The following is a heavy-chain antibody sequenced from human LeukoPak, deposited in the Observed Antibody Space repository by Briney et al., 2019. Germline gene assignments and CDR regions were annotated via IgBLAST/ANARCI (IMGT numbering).Heavy chain of an antibody. Sequence: PGGSLRLSCAASGFTFSSYGIHWVRQAPGKGLEWVAVIWYDGSSKYYADSVKGRFTISRDNSKNTLFLQMNSLRAEDTAVYYCARDCRGGSCCYFDYWGQGTLVTVSS. D-gene: IGHD2-15*01. J-gene: IGHJ4*02. V-gene: IGHV3-33*01. CDR1: GFTFSSYG. CDR2: IWYDGSSK. CDR3: ARDCRGGSCCYFDY.